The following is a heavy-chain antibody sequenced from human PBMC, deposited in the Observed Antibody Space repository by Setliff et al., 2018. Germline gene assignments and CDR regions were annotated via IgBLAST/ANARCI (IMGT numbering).Heavy chain of an antibody. V-gene: IGHV3-53*01. J-gene: IGHJ4*02. CDR3: RLWFGELLRDY. CDR2: LDNDGST. CDR1: GFTVSAYD. D-gene: IGHD3-10*01. Sequence: LRLSCAASGFTVSAYDMSWVRQAPGKGLEWVSLLDNDGSTYYADSVKGRFTISRGNSKNTLYLQMSSLRTEDTAVYYCRLWFGELLRDYWGQGTLVTVSS.